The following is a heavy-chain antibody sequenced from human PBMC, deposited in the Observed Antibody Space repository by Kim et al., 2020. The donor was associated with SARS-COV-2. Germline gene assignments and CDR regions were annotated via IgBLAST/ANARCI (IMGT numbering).Heavy chain of an antibody. D-gene: IGHD6-19*01. V-gene: IGHV3-30*18. J-gene: IGHJ4*02. CDR2: ISYDGSNK. Sequence: GGSLRLSCAASGFTFSSYGMHWVRQAPGKGLEWVAVISYDGSNKYYADSVKGRFTISRDNSKNTLYLQMNSLRAEDTAVYYCAKSRLRAVAGIRADFDYWGQGTLVTVSS. CDR3: AKSRLRAVAGIRADFDY. CDR1: GFTFSSYG.